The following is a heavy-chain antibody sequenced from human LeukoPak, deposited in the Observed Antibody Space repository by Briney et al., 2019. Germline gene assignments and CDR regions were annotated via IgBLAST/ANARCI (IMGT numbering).Heavy chain of an antibody. CDR2: INPNSGGT. D-gene: IGHD1-26*01. CDR1: GYTFTGYY. J-gene: IGHJ4*02. Sequence: ASVKVSCKASGYTFTGYYMHWVRQAPGQGLEWMGWINPNSGGTNYAQKFQGRVTMTRDTSISTAYMELSRLRSDDTAVYYCARGWTEEWELQGYFDYWGQGTLVTVSS. V-gene: IGHV1-2*02. CDR3: ARGWTEEWELQGYFDY.